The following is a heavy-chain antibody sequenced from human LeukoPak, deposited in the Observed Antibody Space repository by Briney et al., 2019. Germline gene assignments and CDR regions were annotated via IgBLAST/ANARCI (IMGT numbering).Heavy chain of an antibody. J-gene: IGHJ6*03. CDR3: ARSYYGSGSYYPYYYYYMDV. CDR2: ISAYNGNT. Sequence: ASVKVSCKASGYTFTSYGISWVRQAPGQGLEWMGWISAYNGNTNYAQKLQGRVTMTTDTSTSTAYMELRSLRSDDTAVYYCARSYYGSGSYYPYYYYYMDVWGKGTTVTICS. D-gene: IGHD3-10*01. CDR1: GYTFTSYG. V-gene: IGHV1-18*01.